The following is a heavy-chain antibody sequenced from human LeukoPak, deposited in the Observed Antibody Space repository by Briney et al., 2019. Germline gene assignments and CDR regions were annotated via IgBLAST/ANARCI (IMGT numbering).Heavy chain of an antibody. CDR2: INPSGGSA. J-gene: IGHJ4*02. CDR1: GYTFTSYG. D-gene: IGHD6-13*01. Sequence: ASVKVSCKASGYTFTSYGISWVRQAPGQGLEWVGMINPSGGSANYAQNFQGRVTMTSDTSTSTVYMELSSLRSDDTAVYYCARVTSTSWYDCFDYWGQGTLVTVSS. V-gene: IGHV1-46*01. CDR3: ARVTSTSWYDCFDY.